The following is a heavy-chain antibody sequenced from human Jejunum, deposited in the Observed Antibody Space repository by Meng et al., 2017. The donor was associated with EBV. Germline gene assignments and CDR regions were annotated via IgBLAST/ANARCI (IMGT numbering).Heavy chain of an antibody. CDR3: SGDIRSEWGFNY. D-gene: IGHD1-26*01. CDR1: GFSFVTAW. Sequence: HLVESGGGLVEPGGSLRFACAASGFSFVTAWMSWVRQAPGKGLEWVGRIKSKTDGETTDYAAPVKGRFTISRDDSKNILYLQMNSLQKEDTAMYYCSGDIRSEWGFNYWGQGNLVTV. CDR2: IKSKTDGETT. V-gene: IGHV3-15*01. J-gene: IGHJ4*02.